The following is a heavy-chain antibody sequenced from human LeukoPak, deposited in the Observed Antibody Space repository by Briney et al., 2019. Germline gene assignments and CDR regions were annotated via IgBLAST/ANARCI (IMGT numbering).Heavy chain of an antibody. CDR3: ARVVVPAAIPPRGYYGMDV. V-gene: IGHV4-34*01. CDR1: GGSFSGYY. D-gene: IGHD2-2*01. J-gene: IGHJ6*02. CDR2: INHSGST. Sequence: SETLSLTCAVYGGSFSGYYWSWIRQPPGKGLEWIGEINHSGSTNYNPSLKSRVTISVDTSKNQFSLKLSSVTAADTAVYYCARVVVPAAIPPRGYYGMDVWGQGTTVTVSS.